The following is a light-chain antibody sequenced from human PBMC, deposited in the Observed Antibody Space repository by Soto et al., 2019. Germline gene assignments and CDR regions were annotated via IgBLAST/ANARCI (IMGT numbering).Light chain of an antibody. CDR2: GVS. Sequence: LTLSTSTLSFVVGESATLSCRATQSISSNYLAWYQQKPGKAPRLLIYGVSSRETGVPVSFSGSGSGTDFTLTISRLEPEDFAVYYCQQYVSAPITFGQRIRLVI. CDR1: QSISSNY. V-gene: IGKV3-20*01. CDR3: QQYVSAPIT. J-gene: IGKJ5*01.